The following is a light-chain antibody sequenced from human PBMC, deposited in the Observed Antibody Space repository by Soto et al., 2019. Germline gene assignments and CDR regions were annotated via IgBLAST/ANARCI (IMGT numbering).Light chain of an antibody. J-gene: IGKJ5*01. CDR1: QSFSSSY. CDR3: QQYGNPPFP. Sequence: LRQSPVTLSLTKRERTTLSCSASQSFSSSYLAWYQQKPGQAPSLLIYGASSTATGIPDRFSGSGSGTDFTLTIIRLEPEDFVGYYCQQYGNPPFPFAEGTRLET. CDR2: GAS. V-gene: IGKV3-20*01.